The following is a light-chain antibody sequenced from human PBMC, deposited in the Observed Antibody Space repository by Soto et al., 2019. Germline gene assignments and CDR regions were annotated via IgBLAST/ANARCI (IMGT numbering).Light chain of an antibody. CDR1: QSVSSSY. V-gene: IGKV3-20*01. Sequence: EIVLTHSPGTLSLSPGERATLSFSSSQSVSSSYLAWYQQKPGQAPRLLIYGASSRATGIPDRFSGSGSGTDSTLTISRLEPEDFAVYYCQQYGSSPWTFGQGTKVDIK. CDR2: GAS. CDR3: QQYGSSPWT. J-gene: IGKJ1*01.